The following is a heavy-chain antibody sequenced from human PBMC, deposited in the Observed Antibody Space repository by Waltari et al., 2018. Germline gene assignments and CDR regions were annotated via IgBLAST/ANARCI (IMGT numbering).Heavy chain of an antibody. CDR3: ARGINTASCYSPFDP. Sequence: QVQLQESGPGLVKPSETLSLTCDVSGYSISSGYYWGWIRQPPGKGLEWIGSIYQSGSTYYNPSRKSRVTISVDTSKNQFSRRLNSVTAADTAVYYCARGINTASCYSPFDPWGQGTLVIVSS. J-gene: IGHJ5*02. D-gene: IGHD2-2*01. CDR1: GYSISSGYY. CDR2: IYQSGST. V-gene: IGHV4-38-2*01.